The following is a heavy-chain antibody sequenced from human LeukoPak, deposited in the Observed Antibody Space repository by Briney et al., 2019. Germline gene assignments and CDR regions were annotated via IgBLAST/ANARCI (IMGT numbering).Heavy chain of an antibody. J-gene: IGHJ4*02. CDR1: GFTFSSYS. D-gene: IGHD6-19*01. V-gene: IGHV3-21*01. Sequence: GGSLRLSCAASGFTFSSYSMNWVPEAPGKGLEWVSHISNSSSYIYYADSVKGRFTISRGNAKNSLYLQMNSLRAEDTAVYYCARDPSSGWFDYSGQGTLVTASS. CDR3: ARDPSSGWFDY. CDR2: ISNSSSYI.